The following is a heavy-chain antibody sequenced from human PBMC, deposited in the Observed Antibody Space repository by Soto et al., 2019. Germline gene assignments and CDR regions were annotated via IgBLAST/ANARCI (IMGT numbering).Heavy chain of an antibody. D-gene: IGHD1-26*01. Sequence: SLSLTCTVSGGSIYTGGFYWSWIRQLPGKGLEWLGYIYYTGNTQYTPSLKSRLSISTDTSDNQFSLRLNSVTAADTAVYYCAPSLVTSRARVDYWGQGTPVTVSS. CDR1: GGSIYTGGFY. CDR3: APSLVTSRARVDY. J-gene: IGHJ4*02. V-gene: IGHV4-31*02. CDR2: IYYTGNT.